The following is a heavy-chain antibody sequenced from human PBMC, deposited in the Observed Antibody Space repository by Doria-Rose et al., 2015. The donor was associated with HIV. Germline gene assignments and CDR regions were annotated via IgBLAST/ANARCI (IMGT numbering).Heavy chain of an antibody. V-gene: IGHV5-51*01. J-gene: IGHJ4*02. CDR2: IYPGDSDT. D-gene: IGHD3-10*01. Sequence: AQLVQSRAGVKKPGESLKISCKASGYIFTNYWFGWGRQMPGKGLEWMGIIYPGDSDTRYSPSFQGQVTFSADKSISTAYLQWSSLKASDTAMCYCARLGNYDSGSTFDYWGQGTLVTVSS. CDR1: GYIFTNYW. CDR3: ARLGNYDSGSTFDY.